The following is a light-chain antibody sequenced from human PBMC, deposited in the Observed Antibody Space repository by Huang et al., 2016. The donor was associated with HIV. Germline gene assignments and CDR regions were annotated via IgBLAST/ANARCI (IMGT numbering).Light chain of an antibody. V-gene: IGKV1-5*03. J-gene: IGKJ1*01. Sequence: DIQMTQSPSILSASVGDRVTITCRASHSISDWLAWYQQKPGKAPKLLIYKASTLQTGVPSRFSGSASGTEVTLTISNLQPDDFATYFCQQYNSWTFGQGTKVEIK. CDR3: QQYNSWT. CDR1: HSISDW. CDR2: KAS.